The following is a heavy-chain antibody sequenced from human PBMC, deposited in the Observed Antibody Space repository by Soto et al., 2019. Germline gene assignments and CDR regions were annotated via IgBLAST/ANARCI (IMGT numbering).Heavy chain of an antibody. J-gene: IGHJ4*02. CDR3: ARHRSYSSGWYFPNDFDY. CDR2: FYYSGST. Sequence: SETLSLTCTVSGGXISTGGYYWNWIRQHPGKGLEWIGYFYYSGSTYYNPSLKSRVTISVDTSKNQFSLKLSSVTAADTAVYYCARHRSYSSGWYFPNDFDYWGQGTLVTVSS. D-gene: IGHD6-19*01. V-gene: IGHV4-39*01. CDR1: GGXISTGGYY.